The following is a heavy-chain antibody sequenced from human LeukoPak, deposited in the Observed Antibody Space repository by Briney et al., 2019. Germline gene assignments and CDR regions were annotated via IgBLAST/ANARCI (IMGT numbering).Heavy chain of an antibody. Sequence: ASVKVSCKTSGYTFTGYYMHWVRQAPGQGLEWMGWINPNSGGTNYAQKFQGRVTMTRDTSTSTVYMELSRLRSDDTAVYYCARDLGQLLYFNWFDPWGQGTLVTVSS. CDR3: ARDLGQLLYFNWFDP. V-gene: IGHV1-2*02. CDR1: GYTFTGYY. D-gene: IGHD3-10*01. J-gene: IGHJ5*02. CDR2: INPNSGGT.